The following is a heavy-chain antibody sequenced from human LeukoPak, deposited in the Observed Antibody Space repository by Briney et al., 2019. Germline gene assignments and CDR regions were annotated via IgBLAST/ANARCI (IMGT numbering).Heavy chain of an antibody. CDR2: ISDSSSTI. D-gene: IGHD3-10*01. J-gene: IGHJ4*02. CDR3: ARTITMVVLAN. V-gene: IGHV3-48*04. CDR1: GFTFSSYA. Sequence: GGSLRLSCAASGFTFSSYAMSWVRQAPGKGLEWVSYISDSSSTIYYADSVKGRFTISRDNAKNSLYLQMNSLRAEDTAVYYCARTITMVVLANWGQGTLVTVSS.